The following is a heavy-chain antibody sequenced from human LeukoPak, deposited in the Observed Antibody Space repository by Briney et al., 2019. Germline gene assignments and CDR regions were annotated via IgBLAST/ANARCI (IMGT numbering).Heavy chain of an antibody. D-gene: IGHD3-10*01. Sequence: GGSLRLSCAASGFTVSSKYMNWVRQAPGKGLEWVSYISSSGSTIYYADSVKGRFTISRDNAKNSLYLQMNSLRAEDTAVYYCARDSRSSVMDVWGQGTTVTVSS. J-gene: IGHJ6*02. CDR2: ISSSGSTI. CDR3: ARDSRSSVMDV. CDR1: GFTVSSKY. V-gene: IGHV3-48*03.